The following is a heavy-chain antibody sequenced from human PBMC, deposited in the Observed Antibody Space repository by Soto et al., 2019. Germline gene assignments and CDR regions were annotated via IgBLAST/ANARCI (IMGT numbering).Heavy chain of an antibody. CDR2: ISGSGGST. V-gene: IGHV3-23*01. Sequence: EVQLLESGGGLVQPGGSLRFSWAASGFTFSSYAMSWVRQAPGKGLEWVSAISGSGGSTYYADSVKGRFTISRDNSKNTLYLQMNSLRAEDTAVYYCAKDSGDYVWGRYRQGAFDIWGQGTMVTVSS. CDR3: AKDSGDYVWGRYRQGAFDI. J-gene: IGHJ3*02. D-gene: IGHD3-16*02. CDR1: GFTFSSYA.